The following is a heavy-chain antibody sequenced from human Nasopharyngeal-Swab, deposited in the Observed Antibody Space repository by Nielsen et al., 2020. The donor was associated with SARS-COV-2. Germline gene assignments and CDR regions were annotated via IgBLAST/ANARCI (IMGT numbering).Heavy chain of an antibody. D-gene: IGHD4-17*01. J-gene: IGHJ4*02. Sequence: GGSLRLSCAASGFTFSSYAMSWVRQAPGKGLEWVSAISGSGGSTYYADSVKGRFTISRDNSKNTLYLQMNSLSAEDTAVYYCARGTTVTSASGYWGQGTLVTVSS. CDR3: ARGTTVTSASGY. V-gene: IGHV3-23*01. CDR1: GFTFSSYA. CDR2: ISGSGGST.